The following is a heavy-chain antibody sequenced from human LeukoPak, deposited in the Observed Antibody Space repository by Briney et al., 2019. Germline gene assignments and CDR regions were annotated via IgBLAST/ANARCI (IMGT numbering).Heavy chain of an antibody. CDR3: AKESYDSSGYYSTYYFDY. CDR2: ISGSGGST. V-gene: IGHV3-23*01. Sequence: GGSLRLSCAASGFTFSSYAMSWVRQAPGKGLEWVSAISGSGGSTYYADSVKGRFTISRDNSKNTLYLQMNSPRAEDTAVYYCAKESYDSSGYYSTYYFDYWGQGTLVTVSS. J-gene: IGHJ4*02. D-gene: IGHD3-22*01. CDR1: GFTFSSYA.